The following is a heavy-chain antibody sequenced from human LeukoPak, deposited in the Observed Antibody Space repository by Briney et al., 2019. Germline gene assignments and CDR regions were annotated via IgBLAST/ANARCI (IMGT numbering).Heavy chain of an antibody. CDR2: TSHDGSDR. CDR3: PSDGRGVRGVITY. J-gene: IGHJ4*02. D-gene: IGHD3-10*01. Sequence: GGSLRLSCAASGFRFSSYAMHWVRQAPGKGLEWVAATSHDGSDRFYADSVKGRFTISRDNSKNTLYLQMNSLRAEDTAVYYCPSDGRGVRGVITYWGQGTLVTVSS. CDR1: GFRFSSYA. V-gene: IGHV3-30*01.